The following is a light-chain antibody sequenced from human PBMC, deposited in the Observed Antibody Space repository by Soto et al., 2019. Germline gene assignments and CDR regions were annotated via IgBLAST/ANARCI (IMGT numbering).Light chain of an antibody. Sequence: DIQMTQSPSSLSASVGDRVTITCRASQSISSYLNWYQQRPGKAPKLLLYDVSNLESGVPSRFSGSGSGTEFTLTISSLQSDDFATYFCQQYDSYRTFGQGTKVDNK. CDR2: DVS. V-gene: IGKV1-5*01. CDR3: QQYDSYRT. CDR1: QSISSY. J-gene: IGKJ1*01.